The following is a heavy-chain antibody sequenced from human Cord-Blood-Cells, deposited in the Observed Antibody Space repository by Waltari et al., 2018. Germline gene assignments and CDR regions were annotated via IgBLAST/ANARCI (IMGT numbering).Heavy chain of an antibody. Sequence: TFSSYEMNWVRRAPGKGLEWVSYISSSGSTIYYADSVKGRFTISRDNAKNSLYLQMNSLRAEDTAVYYCAAGGWGVDYWGQGTLVTVSS. CDR2: ISSSGSTI. J-gene: IGHJ4*02. CDR1: TFSSYE. CDR3: AAGGWGVDY. V-gene: IGHV3-48*03. D-gene: IGHD6-19*01.